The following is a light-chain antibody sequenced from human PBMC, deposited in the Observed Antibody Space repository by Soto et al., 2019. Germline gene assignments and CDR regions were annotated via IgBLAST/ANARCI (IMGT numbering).Light chain of an antibody. J-gene: IGKJ2*01. CDR1: QTVSSSY. V-gene: IGKV3-20*01. CDR3: QQYGPSPMYT. Sequence: EIVLTQSPGNLSLSPGERATLSCRASQTVSSSYLAWYQQKPGQAPRLLIYGASTRATGIPGRFSGSASGTDVTITISRLEPEDFAVYYCQQYGPSPMYTFGQGTNLEIK. CDR2: GAS.